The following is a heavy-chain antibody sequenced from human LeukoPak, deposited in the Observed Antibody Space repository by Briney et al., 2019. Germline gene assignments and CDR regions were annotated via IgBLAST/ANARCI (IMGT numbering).Heavy chain of an antibody. CDR3: ASQGGVGGY. D-gene: IGHD2-8*02. V-gene: IGHV3-23*01. CDR2: IGGSGGST. J-gene: IGHJ4*02. Sequence: GGSLRLSCAAPGFTFSSYTMSWVRQVPGKGLEWVSAIGGSGGSTYYADSVKGRFTISRDNSKNTLSLQMNSLRAEDTALYYCASQGGVGGYWGQGTLVTVSS. CDR1: GFTFSSYT.